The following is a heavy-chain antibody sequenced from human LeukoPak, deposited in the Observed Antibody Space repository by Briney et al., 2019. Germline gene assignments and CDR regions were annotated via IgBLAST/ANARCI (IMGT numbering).Heavy chain of an antibody. D-gene: IGHD3-10*01. CDR2: NDYSGST. J-gene: IGHJ6*03. CDR1: GGPISTHY. CDR3: ARGATFRGTYYMDV. Sequence: PSETLSLTCIVSGGPISTHYWSSSRQRPGKGLEWIGYNDYSGSTNYTPSLKSRVTISVDTSKNQFSLKLNSVTAADTAVYYCARGATFRGTYYMDVWGKGTTVTVSS. V-gene: IGHV4-59*11.